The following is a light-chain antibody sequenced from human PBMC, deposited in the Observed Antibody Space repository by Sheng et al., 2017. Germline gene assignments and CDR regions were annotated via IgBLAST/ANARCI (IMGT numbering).Light chain of an antibody. Sequence: DIQMTQSPSSLSASVGDRVTITCQASQDISNYLNWYQQKPGKAPKLLIYDASNLETGVPSRFSGSGSGTDFTFTISSLQPEDIATYYCQQYDSYSLTFGQGTKWESN. V-gene: IGKV1-33*01. J-gene: IGKJ1*01. CDR3: QQYDSYSLT. CDR1: QDISNY. CDR2: DAS.